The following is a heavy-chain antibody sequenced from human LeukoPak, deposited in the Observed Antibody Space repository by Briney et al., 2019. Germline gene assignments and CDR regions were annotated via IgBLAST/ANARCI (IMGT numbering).Heavy chain of an antibody. CDR1: GFIFNNYA. J-gene: IGHJ4*02. CDR3: AKDNRRHYTSGPNPDSLH. D-gene: IGHD6-19*01. CDR2: ISWNSGSI. V-gene: IGHV3-9*01. Sequence: GGSLRLSCAGSGFIFNNYAMHWVRQPPGKGLEWVSGISWNSGSIDYADSVKGRFTISRDNARNSLYLQMNSLRVEDTAFYYCAKDNRRHYTSGPNPDSLHWGQGALSPSPQ.